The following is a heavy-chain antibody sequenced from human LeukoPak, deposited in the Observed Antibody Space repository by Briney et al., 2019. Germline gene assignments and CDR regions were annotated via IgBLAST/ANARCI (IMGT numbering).Heavy chain of an antibody. V-gene: IGHV3-64D*06. CDR1: AFTFTSYA. D-gene: IGHD1-26*01. CDR3: VKAYSGSYYAPTYFDY. Sequence: GGSLRLACSASAFTFTSYAMHWVRQAPGKGLEYVSAISSNGGSTYYADSVKGRFTISRDNSNNTLYLQMSSLRAENTAVYYCVKAYSGSYYAPTYFDYWGQGTLVTVSS. J-gene: IGHJ4*02. CDR2: ISSNGGST.